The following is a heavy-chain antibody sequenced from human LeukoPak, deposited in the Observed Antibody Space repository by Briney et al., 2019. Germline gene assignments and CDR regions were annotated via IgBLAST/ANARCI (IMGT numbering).Heavy chain of an antibody. CDR1: GFTFSSYS. Sequence: PGGSLRLSCAASGFTFSSYSMNWVRQAPGKGLEWVSSISGSSSYIYYADSVKGRFTISRDNAKNSLYLQMNSLRAEDTAVYYCARYSWQQPGDLDYWGQGTLVTVSS. CDR3: ARYSWQQPGDLDY. V-gene: IGHV3-21*01. D-gene: IGHD6-13*01. J-gene: IGHJ4*02. CDR2: ISGSSSYI.